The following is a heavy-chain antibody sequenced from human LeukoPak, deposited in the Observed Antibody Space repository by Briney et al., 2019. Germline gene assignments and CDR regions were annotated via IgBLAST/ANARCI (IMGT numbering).Heavy chain of an antibody. D-gene: IGHD3-3*01. V-gene: IGHV4-34*01. Sequence: SETLSLTCAVYGGSFSGYYWSWIRQTPGKGLEWIGEINHSGSTNYNPSLKSRVTISVDTSKNQFSLKLSSVTAADTAAYYCARSSRTIFRVVIIPFDYWGQGTLVTVSS. CDR2: INHSGST. CDR3: ARSSRTIFRVVIIPFDY. J-gene: IGHJ4*02. CDR1: GGSFSGYY.